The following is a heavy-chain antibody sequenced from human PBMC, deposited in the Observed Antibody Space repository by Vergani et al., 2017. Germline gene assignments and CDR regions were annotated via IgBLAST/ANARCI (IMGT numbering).Heavy chain of an antibody. J-gene: IGHJ6*03. D-gene: IGHD3-16*01. CDR3: ARGSLGVFFYYYYYMDV. CDR2: INHSGST. Sequence: QVQLQQWGAGLLTPSETLSLTCAVYGGSFSGYYWSWIRQPPGKGLEWIGEINHSGSTNYNPSLKSRVTISVDTSKNQFSLKLSSVSASDTAVYYCARGSLGVFFYYYYYMDVWGKGTTVTVSS. V-gene: IGHV4-34*01. CDR1: GGSFSGYY.